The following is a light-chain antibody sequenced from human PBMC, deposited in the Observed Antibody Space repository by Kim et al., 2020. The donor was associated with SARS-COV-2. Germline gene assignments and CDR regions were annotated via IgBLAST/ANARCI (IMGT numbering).Light chain of an antibody. J-gene: IGKJ1*01. CDR1: QGIRND. Sequence: DIQMTQSPSSLSASVGDRVTITCRASQGIRNDLGWYQQRPGNAPQRLIYAVSSLQSGVPSRFSGSGSGTEFTLTISSLQAEDVAAYYCIQRNSYPFTFGQGTKVDIK. CDR3: IQRNSYPFT. CDR2: AVS. V-gene: IGKV1-17*01.